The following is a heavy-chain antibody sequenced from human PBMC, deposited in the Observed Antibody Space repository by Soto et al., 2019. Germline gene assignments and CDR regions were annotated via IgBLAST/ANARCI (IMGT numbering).Heavy chain of an antibody. V-gene: IGHV3-21*01. Sequence: GGSLRLSCAASGFTFSSYSMNWVRQAPGKGLEWVSSISSSSSYIYYADSVKGRFTISRDNAKNSLYLQMNSLRAEDTAVYYCARDGSSTKGYYGMDVWGQGTTVTVSS. J-gene: IGHJ6*02. CDR2: ISSSSSYI. CDR1: GFTFSSYS. D-gene: IGHD6-13*01. CDR3: ARDGSSTKGYYGMDV.